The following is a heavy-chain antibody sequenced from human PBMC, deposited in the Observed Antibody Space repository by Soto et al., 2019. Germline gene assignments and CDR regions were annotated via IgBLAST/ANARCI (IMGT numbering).Heavy chain of an antibody. J-gene: IGHJ3*02. D-gene: IGHD6-19*01. CDR3: ARDSEISGWPYAFDI. Sequence: SVKVSCKASGGTFSSYSISWVRHAPRQGLEWMGGIIPIFGTANYAQKFQGRVTITADESTSTAYMELSSLRSEDTAVYYCARDSEISGWPYAFDIWGQGTMVTVSS. CDR2: IIPIFGTA. CDR1: GGTFSSYS. V-gene: IGHV1-69*13.